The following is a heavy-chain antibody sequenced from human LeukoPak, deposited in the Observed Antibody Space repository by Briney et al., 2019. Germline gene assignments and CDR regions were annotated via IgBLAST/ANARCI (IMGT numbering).Heavy chain of an antibody. D-gene: IGHD4-11*01. CDR2: IYHSGST. CDR3: ARAQSPLYFDY. V-gene: IGHV4-30-2*01. CDR1: GGSISSGGYS. Sequence: PSETLSLTCAVSGGSISSGGYSWSWIRQPPGKGLEWIGYIYHSGSTYYSPSLKSRVTISVDRSKNQFSLKLSSVTAADTAVYYCARAQSPLYFDYWGQGTLVTVSS. J-gene: IGHJ4*02.